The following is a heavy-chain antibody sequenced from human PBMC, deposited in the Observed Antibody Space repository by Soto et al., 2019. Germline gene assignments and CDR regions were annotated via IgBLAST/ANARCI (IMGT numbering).Heavy chain of an antibody. D-gene: IGHD4-17*01. CDR3: ARVNENHSSYGYFQH. Sequence: SETLSLTCTVSGASINSAGYYWSLIRQHPGKGLEWIGYIYFSGSTYYNPSLKSRVTISLDTSKNQFSLKLSSVTAADTAVYYCARVNENHSSYGYFQHWGQGTLVTVS. CDR1: GASINSAGYY. CDR2: IYFSGST. V-gene: IGHV4-31*03. J-gene: IGHJ1*01.